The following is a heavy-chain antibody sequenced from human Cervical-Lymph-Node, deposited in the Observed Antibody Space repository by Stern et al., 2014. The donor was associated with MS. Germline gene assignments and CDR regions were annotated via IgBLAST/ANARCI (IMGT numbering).Heavy chain of an antibody. CDR3: AGDKASGYGAHGY. D-gene: IGHD4-17*01. CDR1: GYTFANYY. Sequence: QMQLVQSGAEVREPGASVKVSCKASGYTFANYYIHWIRQAPGHGLERMGVSKAGGKEPDYAQEFQDRVTMTWDTSTATLYMELTSLTSEDTAVYYCAGDKASGYGAHGYWGQGTLVTVSS. J-gene: IGHJ4*02. CDR2: SKAGGKEP. V-gene: IGHV1-46*01.